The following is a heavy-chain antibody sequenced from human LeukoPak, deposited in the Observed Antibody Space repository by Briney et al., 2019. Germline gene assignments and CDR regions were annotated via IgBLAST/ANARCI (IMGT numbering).Heavy chain of an antibody. CDR1: GYTLTELS. J-gene: IGHJ4*02. CDR2: FDPEDGET. D-gene: IGHD5-12*01. Sequence: ASAKVSCKVSGYTLTELSMHWVRQAPGKGLEWMGGFDPEDGETIYAQKFQGRVTMTEDTSTDTAYMELSSLRSEDTAVYYCATTYSGYDSFLDYWGQGTLVTVSS. V-gene: IGHV1-24*01. CDR3: ATTYSGYDSFLDY.